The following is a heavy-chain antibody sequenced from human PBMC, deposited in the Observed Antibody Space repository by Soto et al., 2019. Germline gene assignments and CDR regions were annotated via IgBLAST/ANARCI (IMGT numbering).Heavy chain of an antibody. CDR2: ISTSSGLI. Sequence: PGVSLRLSCAASGFTFSSSCMNWVRQAPGKGLEWVAFISTSSGLIHYADSVKGRFTISRDNAKNSLYLQMNSLRAEDTAVYYCARTGRGLDNWFDPWGQGTLVTVSS. D-gene: IGHD2-15*01. V-gene: IGHV3-48*01. J-gene: IGHJ5*02. CDR3: ARTGRGLDNWFDP. CDR1: GFTFSSSC.